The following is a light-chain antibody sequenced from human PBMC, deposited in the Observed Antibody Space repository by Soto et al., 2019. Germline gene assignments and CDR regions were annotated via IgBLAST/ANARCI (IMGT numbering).Light chain of an antibody. J-gene: IGLJ2*01. CDR2: DVS. CDR1: SSDAGGYNY. V-gene: IGLV2-14*01. CDR3: RSYTSSSTLV. Sequence: QSALTQPASVSGSPGQSITISCTGTSSDAGGYNYVSWYQQHPGKAPKLMIYDVSNRPSGVSNRLSGSKSGNTASLTISGLQAEDEADYYCRSYTSSSTLVCGGGTHLTVL.